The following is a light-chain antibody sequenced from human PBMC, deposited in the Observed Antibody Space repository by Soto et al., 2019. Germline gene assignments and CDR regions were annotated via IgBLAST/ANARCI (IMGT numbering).Light chain of an antibody. CDR2: GAS. J-gene: IGKJ5*01. Sequence: EIVLTQSACTLSLSLGGRGKISCRASQSVTSSYLAWYQQRPGQAPRLLIYGASSRAAGIPDRFSGSASGTDFTLTISRLEREDCAVYDCQQSGASPQTFGQGTRLEIK. V-gene: IGKV3-20*01. CDR1: QSVTSSY. CDR3: QQSGASPQT.